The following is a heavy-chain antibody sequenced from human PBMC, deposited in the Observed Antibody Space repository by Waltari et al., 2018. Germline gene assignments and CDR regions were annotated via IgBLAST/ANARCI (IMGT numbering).Heavy chain of an antibody. CDR1: GGTFSRYT. CDR2: IIPILGIA. Sequence: QVQLVQSGAEVKKPGSSVKVSCKASGGTFSRYTISWVRGAPGQGLEWRGRIIPILGIANYAQKFQGRVTITADKSTSTAYMELSSLRSEDTAVYYCARDPGYGSGSYYTRPLDYWGQGTLVTVSS. D-gene: IGHD3-10*01. V-gene: IGHV1-69*08. CDR3: ARDPGYGSGSYYTRPLDY. J-gene: IGHJ4*02.